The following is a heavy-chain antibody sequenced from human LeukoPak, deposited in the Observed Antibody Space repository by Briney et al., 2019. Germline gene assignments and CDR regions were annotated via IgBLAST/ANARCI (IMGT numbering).Heavy chain of an antibody. J-gene: IGHJ4*02. CDR3: ARGSYYYGSGSYQEALGY. D-gene: IGHD3-10*01. V-gene: IGHV3-33*01. Sequence: GGSLRLSCAASGFTFGSYGMHWVRQAPGKGLEWVAVIWYDGSNKYYADSVKGRFTISRDNSKNTLYLQMNSLRAEDTAVYYCARGSYYYGSGSYQEALGYWGQGTLVTVPS. CDR1: GFTFGSYG. CDR2: IWYDGSNK.